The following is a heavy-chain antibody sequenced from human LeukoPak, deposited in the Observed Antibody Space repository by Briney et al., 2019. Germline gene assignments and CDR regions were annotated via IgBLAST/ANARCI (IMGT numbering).Heavy chain of an antibody. D-gene: IGHD3-22*01. CDR3: AREAQNYYDSSGYCLDY. Sequence: GGSLRLSCAASGFTFSSYAMHWVRQAPGKGLEWVAVISYDGSNKYYADSVKGRFTISRDNSKNTLYLQMNSLRAEDTAVYYCAREAQNYYDSSGYCLDYWGQGTLVTVSS. CDR1: GFTFSSYA. V-gene: IGHV3-30*04. J-gene: IGHJ4*02. CDR2: ISYDGSNK.